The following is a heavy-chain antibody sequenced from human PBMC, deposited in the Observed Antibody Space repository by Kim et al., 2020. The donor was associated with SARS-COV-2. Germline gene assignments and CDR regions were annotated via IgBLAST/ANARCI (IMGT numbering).Heavy chain of an antibody. CDR2: ISYDGSNK. Sequence: GGSLRLSCAASGFTFSSYAMHWVRQAPGKGLEWVAVISYDGSNKYYADSVKGRFTISRDNSKNTLYLQMNSLRAEDTAVYYCARENTGYYDSSISNWFDPWGQGTLVTVSS. J-gene: IGHJ5*02. V-gene: IGHV3-30-3*01. CDR3: ARENTGYYDSSISNWFDP. D-gene: IGHD3-22*01. CDR1: GFTFSSYA.